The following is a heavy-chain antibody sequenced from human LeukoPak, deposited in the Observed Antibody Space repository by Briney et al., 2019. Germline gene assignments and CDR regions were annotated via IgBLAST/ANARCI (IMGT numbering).Heavy chain of an antibody. J-gene: IGHJ4*02. Sequence: APETLSLTCSVSGDSVSSGGYYWSWVRQQPGKGLEWIGYVYHSGISYYNASLERRVTISIDTSKNQFSLNLTSVTAADTAVYYCARVYGSGAPVRDFDYWGQGTLVTVSS. D-gene: IGHD3-10*01. CDR1: GDSVSSGGYY. CDR3: ARVYGSGAPVRDFDY. V-gene: IGHV4-31*03. CDR2: VYHSGIS.